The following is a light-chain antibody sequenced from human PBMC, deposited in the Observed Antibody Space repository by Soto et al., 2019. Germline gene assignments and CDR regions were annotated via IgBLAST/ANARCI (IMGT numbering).Light chain of an antibody. J-gene: IGLJ2*01. CDR2: EVH. CDR3: SSYGGTNNLL. V-gene: IGLV2-8*01. Sequence: QSALTQPPSASGSPGQSVAISCTGTSSDVGDYKYVSWYQQHPGKAPKLMIFEVHKRPSGVPDRFSGSKSGNTASLTVSGLQAEDEADYYCSSYGGTNNLLFGGGTKLTVL. CDR1: SSDVGDYKY.